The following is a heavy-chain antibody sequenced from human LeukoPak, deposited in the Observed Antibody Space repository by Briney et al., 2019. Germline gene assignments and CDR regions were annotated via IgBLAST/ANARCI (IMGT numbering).Heavy chain of an antibody. V-gene: IGHV3-23*01. Sequence: PGGSLRLSCAASGFTFSSYAMSWVRQAPGEGLEWVSAISGSGGSTYYADSVKGRFTISRDNSKNTLYLQMNSLRAEDTAVYYCAKNPSSYCGGDCYSDYWGQGTLVTVSS. CDR2: ISGSGGST. D-gene: IGHD2-21*01. J-gene: IGHJ4*02. CDR1: GFTFSSYA. CDR3: AKNPSSYCGGDCYSDY.